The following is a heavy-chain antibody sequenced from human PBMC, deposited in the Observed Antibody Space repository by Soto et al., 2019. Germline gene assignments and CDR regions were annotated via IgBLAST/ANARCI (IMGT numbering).Heavy chain of an antibody. CDR1: GGSFSGYY. D-gene: IGHD2-2*01. Sequence: SETLSLTCAVYGGSFSGYYWSWIRQPPGKGLEWIGEINHGGSTNYNPALKSRVTISVDTSNNQFSQKLSSVTAADTAVYYCANIAPLREVVADYWGQGTLVTVSS. J-gene: IGHJ4*02. V-gene: IGHV4-34*01. CDR2: INHGGST. CDR3: ANIAPLREVVADY.